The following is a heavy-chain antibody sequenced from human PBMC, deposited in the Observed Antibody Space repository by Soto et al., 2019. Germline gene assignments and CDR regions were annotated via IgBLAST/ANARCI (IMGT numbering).Heavy chain of an antibody. J-gene: IGHJ4*02. D-gene: IGHD2-2*01. V-gene: IGHV3-48*02. Sequence: LRLSCTATGFTFNTYTMNWVRQAPGKGLGWISYISPDGSMYYADSVKSRFTISRDNAKNSLYLQMNSLRDEDTAVYYCARDRDYAFDYWGQGTLVTVSS. CDR2: ISPDGSM. CDR3: ARDRDYAFDY. CDR1: GFTFNTYT.